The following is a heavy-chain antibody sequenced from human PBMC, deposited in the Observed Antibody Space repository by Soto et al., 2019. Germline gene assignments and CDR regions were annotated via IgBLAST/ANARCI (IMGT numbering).Heavy chain of an antibody. Sequence: SGPTLVHPTQTLTLTCTFSGFSLSTSGVGVGWIRQPPGKALEWLALIYWNDDKRYSPSLKSRLTITKDTSKNQVVLTMTNMDPVDTATYYCAHRPYSWSSGYYYGMDVWGQGTTVTVSS. V-gene: IGHV2-5*01. CDR3: AHRPYSWSSGYYYGMDV. CDR1: GFSLSTSGVG. D-gene: IGHD6-13*01. CDR2: IYWNDDK. J-gene: IGHJ6*02.